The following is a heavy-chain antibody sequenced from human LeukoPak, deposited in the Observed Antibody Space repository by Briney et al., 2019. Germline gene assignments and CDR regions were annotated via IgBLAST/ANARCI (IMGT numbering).Heavy chain of an antibody. V-gene: IGHV3-33*01. CDR1: GFTFSSYG. J-gene: IGHJ4*02. D-gene: IGHD3-9*01. CDR2: IWYDGSNK. CDR3: ARESVVYYDILTGYSPLDY. Sequence: GRSLRLSCGASGFTFSSYGMHWVRQAPGKGLEWVAVIWYDGSNKYYADSVKGRFTISRDNSKNTLYLQMNSLRAEDTAVYYCARESVVYYDILTGYSPLDYWGQGTLVTVSS.